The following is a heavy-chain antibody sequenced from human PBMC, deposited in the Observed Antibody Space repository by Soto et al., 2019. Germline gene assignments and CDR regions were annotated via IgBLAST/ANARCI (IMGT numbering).Heavy chain of an antibody. Sequence: ASVKVSFKASGYTFTSYGISWVRQAPGQGPEWMGWISAYNGNTNYAQKLQGRVTMTTDTSTSTAYMELRSLRSDDTAVYYCARTGTRASSGSYFGYWGQGTLVTVSS. CDR2: ISAYNGNT. D-gene: IGHD6-19*01. J-gene: IGHJ4*02. CDR3: ARTGTRASSGSYFGY. CDR1: GYTFTSYG. V-gene: IGHV1-18*01.